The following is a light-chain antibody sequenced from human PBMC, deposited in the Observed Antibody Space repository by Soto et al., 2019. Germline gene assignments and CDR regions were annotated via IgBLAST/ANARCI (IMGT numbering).Light chain of an antibody. V-gene: IGLV1-40*01. CDR2: GNS. Sequence: QLVLTQPPSVSGAPGQRVTISCTGSSSKIGAGYDVHWYQQLPGTAPKLLIYGNSNRPSGVPDRFSGSKSGTSASLAITGLQAEDEADYYCQSYDSSLSFYVFGTGTKVTVL. CDR1: SSKIGAGYD. J-gene: IGLJ1*01. CDR3: QSYDSSLSFYV.